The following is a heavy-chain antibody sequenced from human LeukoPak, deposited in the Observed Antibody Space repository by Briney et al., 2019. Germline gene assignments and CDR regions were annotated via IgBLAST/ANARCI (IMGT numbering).Heavy chain of an antibody. V-gene: IGHV3-23*01. CDR3: AKDGDYYDSSGYYYASTGSNFDY. CDR1: GFTFSDYY. CDR2: ISGSGGST. J-gene: IGHJ4*02. D-gene: IGHD3-22*01. Sequence: PGGSLRLSCAASGFTFSDYYMSWIRQAPGKGLEWVATISGSGGSTSYGGSVKGRFTISRDNSKNTLYLQMNSLRAEDTAVYYCAKDGDYYDSSGYYYASTGSNFDYWGQGTLVTVSS.